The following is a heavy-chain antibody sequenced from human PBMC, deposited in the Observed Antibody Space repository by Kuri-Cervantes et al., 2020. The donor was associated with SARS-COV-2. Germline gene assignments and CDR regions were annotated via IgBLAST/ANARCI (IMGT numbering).Heavy chain of an antibody. V-gene: IGHV4-61*09. CDR3: GKVSWLQLWRRYSDS. Sequence: SETLSLTCAVSGVPVTGGTYSWAWIRQPAGKGLEWIGHLDTSGSTNYNPSLRGRVTISLDPSNNQVSLSLTSTTAADTAVYYCGKVSWLQLWRRYSDSWGQGTLVTVSS. D-gene: IGHD5-24*01. J-gene: IGHJ4*02. CDR2: LDTSGST. CDR1: GVPVTGGTYS.